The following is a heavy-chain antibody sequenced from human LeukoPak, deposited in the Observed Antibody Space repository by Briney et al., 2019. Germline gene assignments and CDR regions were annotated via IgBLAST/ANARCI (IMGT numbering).Heavy chain of an antibody. V-gene: IGHV3-30-3*01. CDR2: ISYDGSNK. J-gene: IGHJ4*02. Sequence: GGSLRLSCAASGFTFSSYWMSWVRQAPGKGLEWVAVISYDGSNKYYADSVKGRFTISRDNSKNTLYLQMNSLRAEDTAVYYCAREGGRTYYYGSGSYFDYWGQGTLVTVSS. D-gene: IGHD3-10*01. CDR1: GFTFSSYW. CDR3: AREGGRTYYYGSGSYFDY.